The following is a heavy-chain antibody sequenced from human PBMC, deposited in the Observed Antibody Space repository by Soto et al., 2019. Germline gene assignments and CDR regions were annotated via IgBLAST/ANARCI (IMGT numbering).Heavy chain of an antibody. CDR3: AKDVFLWTNYYYYGMDV. V-gene: IGHV3-30*18. J-gene: IGHJ6*02. Sequence: QVQLVESGGGVVQPGRSLRLSCAASGFTFSNYGMHWVRQAPGKGLEWVAVISYDGSNKYYADSVKGRFTVSRDNSKNTLYLQMNSLRTEDTAVYYCAKDVFLWTNYYYYGMDVWGQGTTVTVSS. CDR1: GFTFSNYG. CDR2: ISYDGSNK. D-gene: IGHD2-8*01.